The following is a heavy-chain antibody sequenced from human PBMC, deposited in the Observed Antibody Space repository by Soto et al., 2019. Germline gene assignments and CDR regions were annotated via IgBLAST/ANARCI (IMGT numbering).Heavy chain of an antibody. D-gene: IGHD2-15*01. Sequence: QVQLQESGPGLVKPSQTLSLTCTVSGGSISSGGYYWSWIRQHPGKGLEWIGYIYYSGSTYYNPPLLTRVNISVHTSKNQFSLNLSAVTGADTAVYYCEGTPRYWGQGTLVTVSS. CDR3: EGTPRY. CDR2: IYYSGST. V-gene: IGHV4-31*03. CDR1: GGSISSGGYY. J-gene: IGHJ4*02.